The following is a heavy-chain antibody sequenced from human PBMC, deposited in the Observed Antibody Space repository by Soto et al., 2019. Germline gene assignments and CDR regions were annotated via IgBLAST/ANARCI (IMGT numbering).Heavy chain of an antibody. V-gene: IGHV4-59*01. D-gene: IGHD3-22*01. J-gene: IGHJ4*02. Sequence: PSETLSLPCTASGVSISRYYWSWIRQPPGKGLEWIGYIYYSGSTNYNPSLKSRVTISGDTSKNQFSLKLSSVTAADTAVYYCARSRGGYFDYWGQGTLVTVS. CDR3: ARSRGGYFDY. CDR2: IYYSGST. CDR1: GVSISRYY.